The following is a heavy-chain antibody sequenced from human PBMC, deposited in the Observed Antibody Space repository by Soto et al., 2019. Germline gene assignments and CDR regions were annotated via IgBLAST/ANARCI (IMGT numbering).Heavy chain of an antibody. D-gene: IGHD6-13*01. CDR2: ISYDGSNK. J-gene: IGHJ6*02. V-gene: IGHV3-30-3*01. Sequence: GGSLRLSCAASGFTFSGYAMHWVRQAPGKGLEWVAVISYDGSNKYYADSVKDRFTISRDNAKNTLYLQMNSLRAEDTAVYYCARSSSWNDYYYYGMDVWGQGTTVTVSS. CDR1: GFTFSGYA. CDR3: ARSSSWNDYYYYGMDV.